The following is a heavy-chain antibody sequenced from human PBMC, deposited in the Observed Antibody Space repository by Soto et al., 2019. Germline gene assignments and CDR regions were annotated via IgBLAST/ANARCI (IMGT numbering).Heavy chain of an antibody. V-gene: IGHV1-69*01. CDR3: ARDHIAAAGTSIAYYYYGMDV. CDR2: IIPIFGTA. D-gene: IGHD6-13*01. J-gene: IGHJ6*02. Sequence: QVQLVQSGAEVKKPGSSVKVSCKASGGTFSSYAISWVRQAPGQGLEWMGGIIPIFGTANYAQKFQGRVTISADESTSTAYMELSSLRSEDTAVYYCARDHIAAAGTSIAYYYYGMDVCGQGTTVTVSS. CDR1: GGTFSSYA.